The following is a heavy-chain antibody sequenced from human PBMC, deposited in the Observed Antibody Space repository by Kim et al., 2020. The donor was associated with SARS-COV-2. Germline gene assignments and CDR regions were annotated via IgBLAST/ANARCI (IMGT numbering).Heavy chain of an antibody. J-gene: IGHJ6*01. CDR2: IYYSGST. V-gene: IGHV4-39*07. D-gene: IGHD6-6*01. CDR1: GGSISSSSYY. CDR3: ARRQYSSSSGYDYYGM. Sequence: SETLSLTCTVSGGSISSSSYYWGWIRQPPGKGLEWIGSIYYSGSTYYNPSLESRVTISVDTSKNQFSLKLSSVTAADTAVYYCARRQYSSSSGYDYYGM.